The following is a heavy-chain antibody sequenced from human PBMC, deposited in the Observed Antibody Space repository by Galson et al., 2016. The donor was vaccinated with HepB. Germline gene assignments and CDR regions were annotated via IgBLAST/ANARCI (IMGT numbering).Heavy chain of an antibody. CDR3: ARQGFCSGSNCRGDAFDI. V-gene: IGHV5-10-1*01. Sequence: QSGAEVKKPGESLKISCKVSGYSFTKHWIDWVRQMPGKGLEWMGRIDPSDSYTNYGTTCQGHVTISTDRATNTASLQWSSLKVSDTGIYFCARQGFCSGSNCRGDAFDIWGQGTTVTVSS. CDR1: GYSFTKHW. CDR2: IDPSDSYT. D-gene: IGHD2-15*01. J-gene: IGHJ3*02.